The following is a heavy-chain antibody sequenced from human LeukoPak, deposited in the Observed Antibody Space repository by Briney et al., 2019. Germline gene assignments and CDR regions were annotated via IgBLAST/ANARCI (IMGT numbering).Heavy chain of an antibody. D-gene: IGHD6-6*01. V-gene: IGHV3-74*01. CDR3: ARAVTIATRSTGY. CDR2: INTDGSTI. J-gene: IGHJ4*02. CDR1: GFTFSSYW. Sequence: PEGSLRLSCAASGFTFSSYWMHWVRRAPGKGLVWVSRINTDGSTINYADSVKGRFTISRDNAKNTLYLQMNSLRAEDTAVYYCARAVTIATRSTGYWGQGTLVTVSS.